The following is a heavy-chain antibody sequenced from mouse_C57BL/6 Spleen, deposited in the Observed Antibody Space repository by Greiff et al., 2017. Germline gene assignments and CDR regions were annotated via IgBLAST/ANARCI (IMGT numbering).Heavy chain of an antibody. V-gene: IGHV1-59*01. CDR3: ARGGSLYAMDY. CDR2: IDPSDSYT. CDR1: GYTFTSYW. Sequence: QVQLQQPGAELVRPGTSVKLSCKASGYTFTSYWMHWVKQRPGQGLEWIGVIDPSDSYTNSNQKFKGKATFTVDTSSSTAYMQLSSLTSEDSAVYYCARGGSLYAMDYWGQGTSVTVSS. J-gene: IGHJ4*01.